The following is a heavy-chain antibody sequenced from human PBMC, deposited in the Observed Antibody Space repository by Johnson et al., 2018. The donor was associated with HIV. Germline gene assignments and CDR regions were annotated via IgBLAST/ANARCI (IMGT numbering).Heavy chain of an antibody. J-gene: IGHJ3*01. CDR1: GFTFSSYA. CDR3: ASSRANDYGIPDAFPV. V-gene: IGHV3-23*03. Sequence: VQLVESGGGLVQPGGSLRLSCAASGFTFSSYAMSWVRQAPGKGLEWVSVIYSGGSTYYADSVKGRFTISRDNSKNTLYLQMNSLRAEDTALYYCASSRANDYGIPDAFPVWGQGTMVTVSS. D-gene: IGHD4-17*01. CDR2: IYSGGST.